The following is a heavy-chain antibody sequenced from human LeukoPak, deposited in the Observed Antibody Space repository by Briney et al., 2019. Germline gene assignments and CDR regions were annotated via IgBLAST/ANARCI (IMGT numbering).Heavy chain of an antibody. CDR3: PQVNQGYTRWFDP. V-gene: IGHV2-5*01. Sequence: SGPTLVKPTQTLTLTCTFSGFSLSTSGVGVGWIRQPPGKALEWLALIYWNDDKRYSPSLKSRLTITKDTSKNQVVLTMTNMDPVETATYYVPQVNQGYTRWFDPWGREPWSPSPQ. J-gene: IGHJ5*02. CDR1: GFSLSTSGVG. CDR2: IYWNDDK. D-gene: IGHD5-24*01.